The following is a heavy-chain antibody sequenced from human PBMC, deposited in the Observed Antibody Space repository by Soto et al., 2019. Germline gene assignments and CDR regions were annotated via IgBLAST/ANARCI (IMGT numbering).Heavy chain of an antibody. CDR3: AKDGRGYCSGGSCYFDY. CDR2: ISGSGGST. V-gene: IGHV3-23*01. CDR1: GFTFSSYA. D-gene: IGHD2-15*01. J-gene: IGHJ4*02. Sequence: LSLTCAASGFTFSSYAMSWVRQAPGKGLEWVSAISGSGGSTYYADSVKGRFTISRDNSKNTLYLQMNSLRAEDTAVYYCAKDGRGYCSGGSCYFDYWGQGTRVTVSS.